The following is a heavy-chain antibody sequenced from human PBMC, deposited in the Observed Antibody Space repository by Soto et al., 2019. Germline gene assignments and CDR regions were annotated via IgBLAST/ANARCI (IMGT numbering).Heavy chain of an antibody. D-gene: IGHD4-17*01. CDR3: AKGRGGGGTVTTQAIDY. Sequence: EVQLLESGGGLVQPEGSLRLSCAASGFTFSSHAMNWVRQAPGKGLEWVSGISGSGGSTNYADSVQGLFTISRDNSKNTLYLQMSSLRADDTAVYYCAKGRGGGGTVTTQAIDYWGQGTLVTVSS. V-gene: IGHV3-23*01. J-gene: IGHJ4*02. CDR2: ISGSGGST. CDR1: GFTFSSHA.